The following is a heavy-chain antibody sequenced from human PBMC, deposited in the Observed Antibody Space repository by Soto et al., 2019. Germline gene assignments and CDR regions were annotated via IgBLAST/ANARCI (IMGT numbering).Heavy chain of an antibody. CDR3: EGASGEPWSYEAF. D-gene: IGHD1-26*01. CDR2: ISTTGNT. V-gene: IGHV4-4*07. J-gene: IGHJ4*02. CDR1: GDTITSFS. Sequence: SETLSLTCTVSGDTITSFSWNWIRQSAGKGLEWIGRISTTGNTHYNPSLESRVTMSLDTSKNQFSLTLTSVTAADTAVYYCEGASGEPWSYEAFCGQGTL.